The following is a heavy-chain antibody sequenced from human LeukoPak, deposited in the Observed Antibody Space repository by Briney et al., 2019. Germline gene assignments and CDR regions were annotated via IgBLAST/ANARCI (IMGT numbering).Heavy chain of an antibody. CDR3: AKETYYYDSSGYQHFDY. V-gene: IGHV3-23*01. J-gene: IGHJ4*02. D-gene: IGHD3-22*01. Sequence: PGGSLRLSCAASGFTFSSYAMSWVRQAPGKGLEWVSAISGSGGSTYYADSVKGRFTISRDNSKNTLYLQMNSLRAEDTAVYYCAKETYYYDSSGYQHFDYWGQGTLVTVSS. CDR2: ISGSGGST. CDR1: GFTFSSYA.